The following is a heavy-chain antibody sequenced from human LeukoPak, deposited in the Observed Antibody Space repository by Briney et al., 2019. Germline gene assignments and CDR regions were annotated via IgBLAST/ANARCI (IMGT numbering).Heavy chain of an antibody. J-gene: IGHJ4*02. CDR3: ARFSGGSSWQGGTYYFDY. V-gene: IGHV1-69*05. CDR2: IIPIFGTA. D-gene: IGHD6-13*01. CDR1: GGTFSSYA. Sequence: SVKVSCKASGGTFSSYAISWVRQAPGQGLEWMGGIIPIFGTANYAQKFQGRVTITTDESTSTAYMELSSLRSEDTAVYYCARFSGGSSWQGGTYYFDYWGQGTLVTVSS.